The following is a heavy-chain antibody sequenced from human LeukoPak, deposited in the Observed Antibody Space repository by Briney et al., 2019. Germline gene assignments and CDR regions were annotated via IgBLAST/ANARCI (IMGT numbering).Heavy chain of an antibody. V-gene: IGHV1-69*05. CDR1: GGTFSSYA. CDR3: ASVIVVVPAAARFDTEYYFNY. J-gene: IGHJ4*02. Sequence: SVKVSCKASGGTFSSYAISWVRQTPGQGLEWMGGIIPIFGTANYAQKFQGRVTITTDESTSTAYMELSSLRSEDTAVYYCASVIVVVPAAARFDTEYYFNYWGQGTLVTVSS. D-gene: IGHD2-2*01. CDR2: IIPIFGTA.